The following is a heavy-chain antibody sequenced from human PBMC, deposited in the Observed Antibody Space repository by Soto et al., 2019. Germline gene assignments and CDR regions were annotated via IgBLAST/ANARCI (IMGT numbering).Heavy chain of an antibody. J-gene: IGHJ4*02. Sequence: QVQLVESGGGVVQPGRSLRLSCAASGFTFSSYGMHWVRQAPGKGLEWVALISYDGSDKYYADSVKGRFTISRDNSKNTLYLQMNCLRVEDTSVYYCGAGQYFSDYWGQGTLGTVSS. CDR2: ISYDGSDK. V-gene: IGHV3-30*03. CDR3: GAGQYFSDY. CDR1: GFTFSSYG. D-gene: IGHD6-13*01.